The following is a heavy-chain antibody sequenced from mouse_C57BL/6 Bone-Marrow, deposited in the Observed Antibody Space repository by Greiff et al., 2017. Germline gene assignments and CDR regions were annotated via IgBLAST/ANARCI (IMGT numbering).Heavy chain of an antibody. J-gene: IGHJ1*03. Sequence: EVKLEESGGGLVQPGGSLKLSCAASGFTFSDYYMYWVRQTPEKRLEWVAYISNGGGSTYYPDTVKGRFTISRDNAKNTRYLQMSRLKSEDTAMYYCARRGGYFDVWGTGTTVTVSS. CDR1: GFTFSDYY. CDR2: ISNGGGST. V-gene: IGHV5-12*01. CDR3: ARRGGYFDV.